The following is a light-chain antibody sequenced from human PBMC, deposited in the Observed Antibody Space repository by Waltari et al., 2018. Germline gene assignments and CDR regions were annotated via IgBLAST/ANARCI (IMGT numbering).Light chain of an antibody. V-gene: IGLV2-11*01. J-gene: IGLJ1*01. Sequence: QSALTQPRSVSGSPGPSVTISCTGIDVGGSDYLSWYQQYPGKAPKLIIYRVTKRPSGVPDRFSGSRSGNTASLTISGLQAEDEADYYCCSNAGSHTYFFGPGTKVTVL. CDR1: DVGGSDY. CDR2: RVT. CDR3: CSNAGSHTYF.